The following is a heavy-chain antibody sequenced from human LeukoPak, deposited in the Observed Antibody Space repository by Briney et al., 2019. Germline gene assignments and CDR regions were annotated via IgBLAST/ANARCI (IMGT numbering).Heavy chain of an antibody. J-gene: IGHJ5*02. V-gene: IGHV3-23*01. CDR1: GFTFRTYA. CDR2: ISGSGGTT. CDR3: AKGSSRGTTMTWFDP. Sequence: GGSLRLSCDASGFTFRTYAMSWVRQAPGEGLEWVSVISGSGGTTYYADSVKGRLTISRDNSKNTLYLQANSLRADDTAVYYCAKGSSRGTTMTWFDPWGQGTLVTVSS. D-gene: IGHD4-17*01.